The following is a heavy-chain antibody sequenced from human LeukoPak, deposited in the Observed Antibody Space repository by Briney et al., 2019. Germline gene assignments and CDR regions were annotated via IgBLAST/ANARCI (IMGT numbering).Heavy chain of an antibody. V-gene: IGHV1-18*01. D-gene: IGHD6-13*01. J-gene: IGHJ6*03. CDR3: ARSFAYSSSWYDYYYYSMDV. CDR2: ISAYNGNT. Sequence: ASVKVSCKASGYTFTSYGISWVRQAPGQGLEWMGWISAYNGNTNYAQKLQGRVTMTTDTSTSTAYMELRSLRSDDTAVYYCARSFAYSSSWYDYYYYSMDVWGKGTTVTVSS. CDR1: GYTFTSYG.